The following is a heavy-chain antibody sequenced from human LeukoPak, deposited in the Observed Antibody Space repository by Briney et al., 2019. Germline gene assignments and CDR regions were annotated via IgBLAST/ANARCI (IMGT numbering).Heavy chain of an antibody. CDR1: GDSISGNY. Sequence: SETLSLTFSVSGDSISGNYWSWMRQPLGKGLEWIGYIYDSGSTNYNPSLKSRVTMSVDTSKNQFSLNLSSVTAADTAVYYCARLLAGCPGGRCRAHFDYWGQGTPVTVSS. CDR3: ARLLAGCPGGRCRAHFDY. D-gene: IGHD2-15*01. CDR2: IYDSGST. V-gene: IGHV4-59*01. J-gene: IGHJ4*02.